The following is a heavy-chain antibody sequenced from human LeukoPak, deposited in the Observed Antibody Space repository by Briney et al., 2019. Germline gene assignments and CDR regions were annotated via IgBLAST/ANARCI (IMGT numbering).Heavy chain of an antibody. D-gene: IGHD6-13*01. Sequence: GGSLRLSCAASGXTFSNAWMSWVRQAPGKGLEWVGRIKSKTDGGTTDYAAPVKGRFTISRDDSKNTLYLQMNSLKTEDTAVYYCTTDWAAAAVKYWGQGTLVTVSS. V-gene: IGHV3-15*01. J-gene: IGHJ4*02. CDR1: GXTFSNAW. CDR2: IKSKTDGGTT. CDR3: TTDWAAAAVKY.